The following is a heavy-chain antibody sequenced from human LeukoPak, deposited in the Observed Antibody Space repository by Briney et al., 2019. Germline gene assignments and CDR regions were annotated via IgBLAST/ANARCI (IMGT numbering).Heavy chain of an antibody. V-gene: IGHV1-46*01. CDR3: AREGPYCSGGNCYGGFDY. Sequence: EASVKVSCKASGYTFTSHYVHWVRQAPGQGLEWMAIINPSDGGTTFAANFQGRATMTRDTSTSTVYMEVSSLRSEDTALYYCAREGPYCSGGNCYGGFDYWGQGTLATVSS. CDR2: INPSDGGT. D-gene: IGHD2-15*01. J-gene: IGHJ4*02. CDR1: GYTFTSHY.